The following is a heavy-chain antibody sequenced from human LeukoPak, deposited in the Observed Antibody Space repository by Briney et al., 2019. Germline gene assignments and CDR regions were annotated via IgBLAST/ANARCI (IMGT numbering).Heavy chain of an antibody. V-gene: IGHV4-34*01. CDR3: ARGLGYYYDSSGYYYRNYFDY. D-gene: IGHD3-22*01. CDR1: GGSFSGYY. Sequence: PSETLSLTCAVYGGSFSGYYWSWIRQPPGKGLEWIGEINYSGSTNYNPSLKSRVTISVDTSKNQFSLKLSSVTAADTAVYYCARGLGYYYDSSGYYYRNYFDYWGQGTLVTVSS. J-gene: IGHJ4*02. CDR2: INYSGST.